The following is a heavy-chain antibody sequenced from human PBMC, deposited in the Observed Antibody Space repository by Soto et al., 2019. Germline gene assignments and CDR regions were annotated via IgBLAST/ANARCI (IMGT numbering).Heavy chain of an antibody. CDR3: AKDSTGGYCSSTSCALYDY. Sequence: GGSLRLSCAASGFTFSSYGMHWVRQAPGKGLEWVAVISYDGSNKYYADSVKGRFTISRDNSKNTLYLQMNSLRAEDTAVYYCAKDSTGGYCSSTSCALYDYWGQGTLVTVSS. CDR2: ISYDGSNK. CDR1: GFTFSSYG. J-gene: IGHJ4*02. V-gene: IGHV3-30*18. D-gene: IGHD2-2*01.